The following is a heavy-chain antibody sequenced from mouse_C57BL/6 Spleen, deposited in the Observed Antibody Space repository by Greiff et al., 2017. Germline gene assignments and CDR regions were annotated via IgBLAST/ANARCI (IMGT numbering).Heavy chain of an antibody. CDR1: GYTFTDYE. CDR2: IDPETGGT. V-gene: IGHV1-15*01. D-gene: IGHD2-2*01. Sequence: QVQLKESGAELVRPGASVTLSCEASGYTFTDYEMHWVKQTPVHGLEWIGAIDPETGGTAYNQKFKGKAILTADKSSSTAYMELRSLTSEDSAVYYCTSGGVTFAYWGQGTLVTVSA. CDR3: TSGGVTFAY. J-gene: IGHJ3*01.